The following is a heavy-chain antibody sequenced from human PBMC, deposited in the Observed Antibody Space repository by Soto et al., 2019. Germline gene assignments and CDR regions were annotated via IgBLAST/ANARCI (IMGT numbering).Heavy chain of an antibody. J-gene: IGHJ4*02. Sequence: GGSLRLSCAASGFTFSSYSMNWVRQAPGKGLEWVSSISSSSSYIYYADSMKGGFTISRDNAKNSLYLQMNSLRAEDTAVYYCARDAAARLKNFAYWGQGTLVTVSS. CDR3: ARDAAARLKNFAY. CDR1: GFTFSSYS. V-gene: IGHV3-21*01. D-gene: IGHD6-6*01. CDR2: ISSSSSYI.